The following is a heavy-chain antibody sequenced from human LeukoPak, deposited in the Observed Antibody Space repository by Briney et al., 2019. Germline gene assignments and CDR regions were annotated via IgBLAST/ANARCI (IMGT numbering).Heavy chain of an antibody. J-gene: IGHJ3*02. Sequence: SQTLSLTCAISGDSVSSNSAAWNWNRQSPSRGLEWLGRTYYRSKWYNDYAVSVKSRITINPDTSKNQFSLQLNSVTPEDTAVYYCARVGGWYGDAFDIWGQGTMVTVSS. D-gene: IGHD6-19*01. V-gene: IGHV6-1*01. CDR3: ARVGGWYGDAFDI. CDR2: TYYRSKWYN. CDR1: GDSVSSNSAA.